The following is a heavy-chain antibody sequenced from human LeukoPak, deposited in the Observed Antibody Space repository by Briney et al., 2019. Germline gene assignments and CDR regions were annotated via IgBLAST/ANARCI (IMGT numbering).Heavy chain of an antibody. V-gene: IGHV3-49*03. Sequence: GGSLRLSCTASGFTFGEDAMSWFRQAPGKGLKWVGFIRTKTNGATAEYAASVKGRFSISRDDSKSIAYLQMNSLKTEDTAVYYCARLIAVVVAASSYFDSWGQGTRVTVSS. CDR1: GFTFGEDA. CDR3: ARLIAVVVAASSYFDS. D-gene: IGHD2-15*01. J-gene: IGHJ4*02. CDR2: IRTKTNGATA.